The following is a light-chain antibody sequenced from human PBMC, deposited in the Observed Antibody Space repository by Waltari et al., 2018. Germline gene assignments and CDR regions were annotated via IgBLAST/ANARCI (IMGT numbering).Light chain of an antibody. J-gene: IGKJ2*01. CDR1: QSVRST. Sequence: EIVMTQSPAPLSVSPGERATLSCRASQSVRSTLAWYQQKPGQAPRLLIYGASTRATGIPARFSGSGSGTEFTLTISSLQSEDFAVYYWQQYNNWPPGTFGQGTKLEIK. CDR3: QQYNNWPPGT. V-gene: IGKV3-15*01. CDR2: GAS.